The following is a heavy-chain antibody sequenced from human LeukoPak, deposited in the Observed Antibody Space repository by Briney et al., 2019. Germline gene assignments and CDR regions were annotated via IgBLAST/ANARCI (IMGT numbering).Heavy chain of an antibody. D-gene: IGHD6-13*01. CDR2: ISSSGGST. CDR1: GYTFTSYY. V-gene: IGHV1-46*01. CDR3: ARESGIAAAGPDY. Sequence: ASGKVSCKASGYTFTSYYMHWVRQAPGQGLEWRGIISSSGGSTSYAQKFQGRSTMTTDTSTSTVYMELSSLRSEDTAVYYCARESGIAAAGPDYWGQGTLVTVSS. J-gene: IGHJ4*02.